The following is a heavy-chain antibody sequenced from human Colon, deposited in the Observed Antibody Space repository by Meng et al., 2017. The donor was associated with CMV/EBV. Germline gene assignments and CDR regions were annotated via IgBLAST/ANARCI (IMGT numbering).Heavy chain of an antibody. D-gene: IGHD4-11*01. V-gene: IGHV1-69*05. CDR1: GGTFSSYA. CDR3: ARDTDI. J-gene: IGHJ4*02. CDR2: IIPIFGTA. Sequence: VKVSCKASGGTFSSYAISWVRQAPGQGLEWMGGIIPIFGTANYAQKLQGRISMTRDTSTSTVYIELTSLRSDDTALYYCARDTDIWGQGTLVTVSS.